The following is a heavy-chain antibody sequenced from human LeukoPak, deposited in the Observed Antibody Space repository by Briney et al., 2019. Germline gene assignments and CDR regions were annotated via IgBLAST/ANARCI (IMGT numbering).Heavy chain of an antibody. CDR1: GGSFSGYY. CDR3: ARGRRGLVSYYYMDV. V-gene: IGHV4-34*01. J-gene: IGHJ6*03. Sequence: PSETLSLTCAAYGGSFSGYYWSRIRQPPGKGLEWIGEINHSGSTNYNTSLKSRVTISVDTSKNQFSLKLSSVTAADTAVYYCARGRRGLVSYYYMDVWGKGTTVTVSS. CDR2: INHSGST.